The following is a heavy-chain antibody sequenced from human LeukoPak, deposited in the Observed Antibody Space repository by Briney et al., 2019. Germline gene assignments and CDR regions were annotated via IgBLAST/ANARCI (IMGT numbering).Heavy chain of an antibody. CDR1: GGSISSYY. CDR2: IYYSGST. D-gene: IGHD3-3*01. Sequence: SETLSLTCTVSGGSISSYYWSWIRQPPGKGLEWIGYIYYSGSTNYNPSLKSRVTISVDTSKNQFSLKLSSVTAADTAVYYCAVSGITIFGVARKTFDYWGQGTLVTVSS. J-gene: IGHJ4*02. CDR3: AVSGITIFGVARKTFDY. V-gene: IGHV4-59*12.